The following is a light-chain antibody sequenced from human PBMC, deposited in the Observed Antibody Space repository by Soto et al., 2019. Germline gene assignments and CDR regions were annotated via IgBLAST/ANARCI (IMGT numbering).Light chain of an antibody. J-gene: IGKJ1*01. CDR3: QQYGSSPTWT. Sequence: EIVLTQSPATLSLSPGESATLSCRASQSVRSYLAWYQQKPGQAPRLLIYGASTRATGIPDRFSGSGSGTDFTLTISRLEPEDSAVYYCQQYGSSPTWTFGQGTKVDIK. CDR2: GAS. V-gene: IGKV3-20*01. CDR1: QSVRSY.